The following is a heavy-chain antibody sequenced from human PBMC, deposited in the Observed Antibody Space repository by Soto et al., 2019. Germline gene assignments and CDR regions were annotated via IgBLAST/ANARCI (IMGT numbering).Heavy chain of an antibody. J-gene: IGHJ4*02. CDR2: ISGYNGNT. CDR3: ARVPLGILCGYNRARVLYYFDY. V-gene: IGHV1-18*04. D-gene: IGHD6-13*01. Sequence: ASVKVSCKASGYTFTSYGITWVRQAPGQGLEWMGWISGYNGNTNYAQKFRGRVSMTTDTSTSTAYMALRSLRSDDTAVFYCARVPLGILCGYNRARVLYYFDYWGQGNLVTVSS. CDR1: GYTFTSYG.